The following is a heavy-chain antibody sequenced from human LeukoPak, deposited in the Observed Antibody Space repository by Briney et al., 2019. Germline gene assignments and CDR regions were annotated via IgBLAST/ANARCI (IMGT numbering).Heavy chain of an antibody. Sequence: PGGSLRLSCAASGFTFSSYGMHWVRQAPGKGLEWVAVIWYDGSNKYYADSVKGRFTISRDNSKNTLYLQMNSLRAEDTAVYYCATQTGYSGSSFDYWGQGTLVTVSS. J-gene: IGHJ4*02. D-gene: IGHD1-26*01. V-gene: IGHV3-33*01. CDR1: GFTFSSYG. CDR3: ATQTGYSGSSFDY. CDR2: IWYDGSNK.